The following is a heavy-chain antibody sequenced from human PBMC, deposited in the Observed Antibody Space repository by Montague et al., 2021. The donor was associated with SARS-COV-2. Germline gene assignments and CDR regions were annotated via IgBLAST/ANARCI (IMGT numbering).Heavy chain of an antibody. Sequence: SETLSLTCTVSGGSISSYYWSWIRQPPGKGLEWIGYIYYSGSTNYNPSLKSRVTISVDTSKNQFSLKLSSATAADTAVYYCERASITMVRGVTRWYYDLWGRGTLVTVSS. D-gene: IGHD3-10*01. J-gene: IGHJ2*01. CDR3: ERASITMVRGVTRWYYDL. CDR2: IYYSGST. CDR1: GGSISSYY. V-gene: IGHV4-59*13.